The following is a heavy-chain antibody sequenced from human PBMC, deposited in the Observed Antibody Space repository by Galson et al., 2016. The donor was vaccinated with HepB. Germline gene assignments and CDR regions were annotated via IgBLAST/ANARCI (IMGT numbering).Heavy chain of an antibody. CDR1: GFTFSSYS. Sequence: SLRLSCAASGFTFSSYSMNWVRQAPGKGLEWVSSISSSSSYIYHADSVKGRFTISRDNAKNSLYLQMNSLRAEDTAVYYCARGGIVGAIFDYWGQGTLVTVSS. D-gene: IGHD1-26*01. CDR2: ISSSSSYI. CDR3: ARGGIVGAIFDY. V-gene: IGHV3-21*01. J-gene: IGHJ4*02.